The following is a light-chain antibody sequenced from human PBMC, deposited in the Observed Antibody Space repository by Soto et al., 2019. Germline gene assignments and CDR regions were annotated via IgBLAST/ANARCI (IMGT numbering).Light chain of an antibody. CDR3: SSYAGSNEV. V-gene: IGLV2-8*01. CDR1: SSDVGGYNY. CDR2: EVS. Sequence: QSALTQPPSASGSPGQSVTISCTGTSSDVGGYNYVSWYQQHPGKAPKLMIYEVSKRPSGVPDRFSGSKSGNTASLTVSGLQAEDEADYYGSSYAGSNEVFGGGTKLTVL. J-gene: IGLJ2*01.